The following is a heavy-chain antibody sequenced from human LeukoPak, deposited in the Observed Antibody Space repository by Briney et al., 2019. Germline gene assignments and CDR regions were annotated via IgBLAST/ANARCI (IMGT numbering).Heavy chain of an antibody. J-gene: IGHJ4*02. D-gene: IGHD6-19*01. V-gene: IGHV3-23*01. CDR2: ISGSGGTT. CDR1: GFTFSSYS. CDR3: ARDDVAVTGALDF. Sequence: GGSLRLSCAASGFTFSSYSMNWVRQAAGKGLEWVSTISGSGGTTYYADSVKGRFTISRDNSKNTLYLQMNSLRAEDTAVYYCARDDVAVTGALDFWGQGTLVTVSS.